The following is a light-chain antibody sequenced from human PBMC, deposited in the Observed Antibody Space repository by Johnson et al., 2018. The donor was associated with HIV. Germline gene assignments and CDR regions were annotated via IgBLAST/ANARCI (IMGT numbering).Light chain of an antibody. Sequence: QSVLAQPPSVSAAPGREVTISCSGSSSNIGSNYVSWYQQLPGTAPKLLIYENNMRPSGIPDRFSGSKSGTSATLGIAGLQTGDEADYYCGTWDNSLSTGAVFGTGTKVTVL. CDR2: ENN. CDR1: SSNIGSNY. J-gene: IGLJ1*01. V-gene: IGLV1-51*02. CDR3: GTWDNSLSTGAV.